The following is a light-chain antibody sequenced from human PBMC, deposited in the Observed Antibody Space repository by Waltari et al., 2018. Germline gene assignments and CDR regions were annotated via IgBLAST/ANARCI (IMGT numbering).Light chain of an antibody. CDR2: RNN. J-gene: IGLJ1*01. V-gene: IGLV1-47*01. Sequence: SVLPHPPSASGNPGQTVTISCSGSSSNIGSTSVDWYQHLPGTAPKLLIYRNNQRRSGVPDRFSGSKSGTSAYLAISGLRSEDEADYYCAAWDDSLSVYVFGTGTKVTVL. CDR1: SSNIGSTS. CDR3: AAWDDSLSVYV.